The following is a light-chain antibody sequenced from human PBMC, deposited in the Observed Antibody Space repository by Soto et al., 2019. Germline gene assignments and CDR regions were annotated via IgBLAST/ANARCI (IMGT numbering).Light chain of an antibody. CDR2: GAS. Sequence: EIVLTQSPGTLSLSPRERATLSCRASQSVSSSYLACYQQKHGQAPRLIIYGASTRATGIPARFSGSGAGTEFTLTISSLQSEDFAVYYCQEYNNWHPITFGGGAKVDIK. V-gene: IGKV3-15*01. CDR1: QSVSSSY. CDR3: QEYNNWHPIT. J-gene: IGKJ4*01.